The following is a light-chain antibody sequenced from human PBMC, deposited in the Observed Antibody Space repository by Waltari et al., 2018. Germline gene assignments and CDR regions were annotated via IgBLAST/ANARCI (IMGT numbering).Light chain of an antibody. Sequence: QSVLTQPPSASGTPGQRVTISCSGSRSNIGSNTVNWYQQLPGTAPKRLIYGNNQRPSGGPDRFSGSKSGTSASLAISGLQSEDEAQYYCATRDGSLKGPVFGGGTKLTVL. CDR3: ATRDGSLKGPV. CDR2: GNN. V-gene: IGLV1-44*01. J-gene: IGLJ3*02. CDR1: RSNIGSNT.